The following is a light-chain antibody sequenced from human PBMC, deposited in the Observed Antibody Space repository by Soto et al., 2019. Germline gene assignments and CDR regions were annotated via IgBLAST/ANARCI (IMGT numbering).Light chain of an antibody. CDR1: QSVSSSS. Sequence: PAESVTLACRASQSVSSSSLTWYQQKPGQAPRLLIYGASTRATGIPARFSGSGSGTDFTLTISSLEPEDFAVYYCQQYDNSPITFGQGTRLEI. V-gene: IGKV3-20*01. CDR3: QQYDNSPIT. J-gene: IGKJ5*01. CDR2: GAS.